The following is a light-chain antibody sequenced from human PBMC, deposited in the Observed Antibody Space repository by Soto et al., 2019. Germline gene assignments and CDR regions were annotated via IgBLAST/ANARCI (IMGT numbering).Light chain of an antibody. CDR1: HSVSSSY. J-gene: IGKJ1*01. Sequence: EIVLTQSPGTLSLSPGERATHSCRTSHSVSSSYLAWYQQKPGQAPRLLIYGASSRATGILDRFSGSGSGTDFTLTISRLEPEDFAVYYCQQYGSSTVTVGQGTKVDIK. CDR2: GAS. CDR3: QQYGSSTVT. V-gene: IGKV3-20*01.